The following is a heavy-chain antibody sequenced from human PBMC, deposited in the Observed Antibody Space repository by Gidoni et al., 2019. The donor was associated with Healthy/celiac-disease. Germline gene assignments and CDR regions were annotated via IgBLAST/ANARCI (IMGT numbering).Heavy chain of an antibody. CDR2: ISGNSGSI. CDR1: GLNFDGYA. J-gene: IGHJ4*02. Sequence: EVKLVESGGGLVQPGRSLRLSCAASGLNFDGYAMHWVRQDPGKGLEWVSGISGNSGSIGYADSVNGRFTISRDNAKNSLYLQMNSLRAEDTALYYCAKAIGIAARQKPDYWGQGTLVTVSS. V-gene: IGHV3-9*01. D-gene: IGHD6-6*01. CDR3: AKAIGIAARQKPDY.